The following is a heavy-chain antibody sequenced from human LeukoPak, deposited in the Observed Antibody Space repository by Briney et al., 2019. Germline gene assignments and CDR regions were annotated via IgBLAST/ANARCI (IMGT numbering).Heavy chain of an antibody. CDR2: INPNSGGT. CDR3: ARDGAFTYYYDSSGYRRDPLTDY. D-gene: IGHD3-22*01. CDR1: GYTFTGYY. Sequence: ASVKVSCKASGYTFTGYYMHWVRQAPGQGLEWMGWINPNSGGTNYAQKFQGRVTMTRDTSISTAYMELSRLRSDDTAVYYCARDGAFTYYYDSSGYRRDPLTDYWGQGTLVTVSS. J-gene: IGHJ4*02. V-gene: IGHV1-2*02.